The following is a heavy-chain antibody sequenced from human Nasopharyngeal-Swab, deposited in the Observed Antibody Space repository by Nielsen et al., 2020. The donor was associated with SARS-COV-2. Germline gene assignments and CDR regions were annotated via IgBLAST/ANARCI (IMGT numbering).Heavy chain of an antibody. CDR2: ISYYGGNK. CDR1: GFTFSRYT. V-gene: IGHV3-30-3*01. CDR3: ASTPLDSSGYYYAFHY. Sequence: GGSLRLSCAAYGFTFSRYTMHWVRQAPGKGLEWVAVISYYGGNKYYADSVKGRFTISRDISKNTLYLQMNSLRAEDTAVFYCASTPLDSSGYYYAFHYWGRGTLVTVSS. J-gene: IGHJ4*02. D-gene: IGHD3-22*01.